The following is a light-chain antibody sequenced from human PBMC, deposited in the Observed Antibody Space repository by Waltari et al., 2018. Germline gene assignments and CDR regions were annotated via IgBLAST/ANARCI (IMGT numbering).Light chain of an antibody. J-gene: IGLJ2*01. CDR2: GNS. Sequence: QSVLTQPPSVSGAPGQRVTISCPGSSSNSGAGHDVHWYQQLPGPAPKLLIYGNSNRPSGVPDRFSGSKSGTSASLAITGLQAEDEADYYCQSYDSSLSGGVFGGGTKLTVL. CDR3: QSYDSSLSGGV. V-gene: IGLV1-40*01. CDR1: SSNSGAGHD.